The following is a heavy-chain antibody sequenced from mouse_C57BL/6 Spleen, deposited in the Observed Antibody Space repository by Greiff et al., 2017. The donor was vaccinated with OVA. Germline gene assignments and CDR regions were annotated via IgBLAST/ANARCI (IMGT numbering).Heavy chain of an antibody. D-gene: IGHD1-1*01. J-gene: IGHJ3*01. Sequence: QVQLQQSGAELMKPGASVKLSCKATGYTFTGYWIEWVKQRPGHGLEWIGEILPGSGSTNYNEKFKGKATFTADTSSNTAAMQLSSLTTEDSAIYYCARRDYGSGAFAYWGQGTLVTVSA. CDR1: GYTFTGYW. CDR2: ILPGSGST. V-gene: IGHV1-9*01. CDR3: ARRDYGSGAFAY.